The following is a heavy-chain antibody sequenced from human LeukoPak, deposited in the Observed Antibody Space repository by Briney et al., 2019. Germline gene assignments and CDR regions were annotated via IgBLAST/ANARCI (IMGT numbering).Heavy chain of an antibody. CDR3: AKGITYDSLDF. J-gene: IGHJ4*02. CDR2: ISGSRGNT. V-gene: IGHV3-23*01. D-gene: IGHD3-10*01. Sequence: VGSLRLSCAASGFTFSTYAMTWVRQAPGKGLEWVSSISGSRGNTFYSDSVKGRFTISRDNSKNTLYLQMNSLRAEDTAVYYCAKGITYDSLDFWGQGTLVTVSS. CDR1: GFTFSTYA.